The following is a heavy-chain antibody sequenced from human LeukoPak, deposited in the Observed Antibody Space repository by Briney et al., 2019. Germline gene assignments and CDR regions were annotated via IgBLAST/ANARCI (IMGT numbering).Heavy chain of an antibody. J-gene: IGHJ6*03. V-gene: IGHV4-34*01. Sequence: PSETLSLTCAVYGGSFSGYFWSWIRQPPGKGLEWIGDINHNGGTNYNPSLKSRVTISVDTSKSQFSLKLSSVTAADTAVYYCARDRDYYYGSGSYWGFYYYYMDVWGKGTTVTISS. D-gene: IGHD3-10*01. CDR3: ARDRDYYYGSGSYWGFYYYYMDV. CDR1: GGSFSGYF. CDR2: INHNGGT.